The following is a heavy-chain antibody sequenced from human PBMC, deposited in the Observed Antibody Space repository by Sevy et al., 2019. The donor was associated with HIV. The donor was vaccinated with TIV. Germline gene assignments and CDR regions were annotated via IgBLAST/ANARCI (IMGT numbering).Heavy chain of an antibody. CDR1: GYTLTEFS. CDR3: ATTKEYYDSSGYLFDS. J-gene: IGHJ4*02. CDR2: FDPEDGER. D-gene: IGHD3-22*01. V-gene: IGHV1-24*01. Sequence: ASVKVSCKVPGYTLTEFSMHWVRQAPGKGLEWMGTFDPEDGERIYSQKFQVRFTMTEDTSTHTAYMELNSLGSEDTAVYYCATTKEYYDSSGYLFDSWGQGTLVTVSS.